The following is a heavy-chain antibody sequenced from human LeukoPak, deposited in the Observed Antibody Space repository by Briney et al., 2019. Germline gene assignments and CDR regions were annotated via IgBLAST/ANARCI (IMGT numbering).Heavy chain of an antibody. J-gene: IGHJ4*02. V-gene: IGHV5-51*01. CDR2: IYPGNSDT. CDR1: GYTFTNYW. Sequence: GESLKISCKGSGYTFTNYWIAWVRQMPGKGLEWMAMIYPGNSDTRYSPSFQGQVTISADKSISTAYLQWRSLMASDTAMYYCARYNMISGVGAVELDYWGQGTLVTVSS. D-gene: IGHD3-22*01. CDR3: ARYNMISGVGAVELDY.